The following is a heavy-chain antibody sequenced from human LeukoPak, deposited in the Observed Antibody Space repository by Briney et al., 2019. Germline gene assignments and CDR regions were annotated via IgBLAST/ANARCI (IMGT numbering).Heavy chain of an antibody. V-gene: IGHV3-23*01. D-gene: IGHD3-10*01. J-gene: IGHJ5*02. Sequence: GGSLRLSCAASGFTFSSYTMSWVRQAPEKGLEWVSGSGRDGATYYVDSVKGRFTISRDNSKNTLYLQMNSLRADDTAVYYCANLEITMIRGPWGQGTLVTVFS. CDR2: SGRDGAT. CDR3: ANLEITMIRGP. CDR1: GFTFSSYT.